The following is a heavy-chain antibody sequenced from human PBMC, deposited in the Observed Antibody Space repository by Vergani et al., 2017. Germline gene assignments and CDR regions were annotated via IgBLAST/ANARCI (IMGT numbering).Heavy chain of an antibody. V-gene: IGHV4-38-2*01. Sequence: QVQLQESGPGLVKPSETLSLTCAVSGYSISSGYYWGWIRQPPGKGLGWMGTIYHSGHTYYTSSLKSRVTISLDTSKNQISLKLSSVTAADTAVYYCARHNEIAAVGFDYWGQGTQVTVSS. CDR3: ARHNEIAAVGFDY. CDR1: GYSISSGYY. D-gene: IGHD6-13*01. CDR2: IYHSGHT. J-gene: IGHJ4*02.